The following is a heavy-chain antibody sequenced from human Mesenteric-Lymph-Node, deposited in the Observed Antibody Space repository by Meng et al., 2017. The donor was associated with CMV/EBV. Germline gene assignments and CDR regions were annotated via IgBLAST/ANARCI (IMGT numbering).Heavy chain of an antibody. CDR2: ISSSSSYI. V-gene: IGHV3-21*01. CDR1: GFTFSSYS. CDR3: ASGITINY. D-gene: IGHD3-10*01. J-gene: IGHJ4*02. Sequence: GESLKISCAASGFTFSSYSMNWVRQAPGKGLEWVSSISSSSSYIYYADSVKGRFTISRDNAKNSLYLQMNSLRAEDTAVYYCASGITINYWGQGTLVTV.